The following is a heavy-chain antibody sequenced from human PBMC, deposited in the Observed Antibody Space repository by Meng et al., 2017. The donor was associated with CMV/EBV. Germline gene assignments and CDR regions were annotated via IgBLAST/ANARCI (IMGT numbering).Heavy chain of an antibody. CDR2: ISSSGSTI. CDR3: AREDHTENYYYGMDV. V-gene: IGHV3-48*03. Sequence: GESLKISCAASGFTFSSYEMNWVRQAPGKGLEWVSYISSSGSTIYYADSVKGRFTISRDNAKNSLYLQMNSLRAEDTAVYYCAREDHTENYYYGMDVWGQGTTVTVSS. D-gene: IGHD1-14*01. J-gene: IGHJ6*02. CDR1: GFTFSSYE.